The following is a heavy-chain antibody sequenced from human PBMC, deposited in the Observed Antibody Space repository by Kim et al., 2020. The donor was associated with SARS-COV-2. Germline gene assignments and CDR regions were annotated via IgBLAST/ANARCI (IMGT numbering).Heavy chain of an antibody. Sequence: ASVKVSCKASGYTFTSYDINWVRQATGQGLEWMGWMNPNSGNTGYAQKFQGRVTMTRNTSISTAYMELSSLRSEDTAVYYCARGSAIYCSGGSCYRDYYYYGMDVWGQGTTVTVSS. CDR2: MNPNSGNT. J-gene: IGHJ6*02. D-gene: IGHD2-15*01. CDR3: ARGSAIYCSGGSCYRDYYYYGMDV. V-gene: IGHV1-8*01. CDR1: GYTFTSYD.